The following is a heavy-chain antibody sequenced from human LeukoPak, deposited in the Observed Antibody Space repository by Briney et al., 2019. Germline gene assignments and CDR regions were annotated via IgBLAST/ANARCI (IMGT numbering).Heavy chain of an antibody. J-gene: IGHJ4*02. CDR2: IKQDGSEK. CDR3: ASNYGG. D-gene: IGHD4-11*01. CDR1: GFTFSSYW. Sequence: GGSLRLSCAASGFTFSSYWTYWVRQAPGKGLEWVANIKQDGSEKYYVDSVRGRFTISRDNAKNSLSLQMNSLRAEDTAVYYCASNYGGWGQGTLVTVSS. V-gene: IGHV3-7*03.